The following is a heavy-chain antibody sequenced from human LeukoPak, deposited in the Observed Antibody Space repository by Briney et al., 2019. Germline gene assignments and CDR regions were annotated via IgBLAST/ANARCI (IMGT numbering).Heavy chain of an antibody. CDR2: ISGDNDST. V-gene: IGHV1-18*01. Sequence: GASVKVSCKXSGYTFTTYGITWVPQAPGQGLEWMGRISGDNDSTNYSQKLQGRVTMTTDTSTSTAYMELRSLKSDDTAVYYCARDGFTTGSHDAFDIWGQGAMVSVSS. CDR1: GYTFTTYG. CDR3: ARDGFTTGSHDAFDI. J-gene: IGHJ3*02. D-gene: IGHD2-8*01.